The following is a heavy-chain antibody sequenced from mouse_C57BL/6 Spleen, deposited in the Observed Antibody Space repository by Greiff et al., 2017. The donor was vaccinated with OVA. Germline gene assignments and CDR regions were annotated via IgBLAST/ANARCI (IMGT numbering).Heavy chain of an antibody. D-gene: IGHD2-3*01. CDR1: GFTFSDYY. V-gene: IGHV5-16*01. CDR3: AREGGYYVYFDV. CDR2: INYDGSST. J-gene: IGHJ1*03. Sequence: DVKLVESEGGLVQPGSSMKLSCTASGFTFSDYYMAWVRQVPEKGLEWVANINYDGSSTYYLDSLKSRFIISRDNAKNILYLQLSSLKSEDTATYYCAREGGYYVYFDVWGTGTTVTVSS.